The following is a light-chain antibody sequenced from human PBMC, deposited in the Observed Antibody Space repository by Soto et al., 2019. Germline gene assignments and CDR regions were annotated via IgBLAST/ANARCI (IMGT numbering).Light chain of an antibody. V-gene: IGKV3-11*01. CDR2: EAS. CDR1: QSVSSY. J-gene: IGKJ1*01. Sequence: EIMLTQYPATLSLSPGERATLSCRASQSVSSYLAWYQQKPGQAPRLLMYEASTRATGIPARFSGGGSGTDFTLTISILEPEDFVVYYCQQRSYWPWTFGQGTKVDIK. CDR3: QQRSYWPWT.